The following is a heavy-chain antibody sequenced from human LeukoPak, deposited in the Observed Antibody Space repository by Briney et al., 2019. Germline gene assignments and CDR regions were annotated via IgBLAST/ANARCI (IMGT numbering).Heavy chain of an antibody. D-gene: IGHD2-15*01. CDR3: ARGRGYCSGGSCYHYYYYMDV. Sequence: PSETLSLTCAAYGGSFSGYYWSWIRQPPGKGLEWIGEINHSGSTNYNPSLKSRVTISVDTSKNQFSLKLSSVTAADTAVYYCARGRGYCSGGSCYHYYYYMDVWGKGTTVTVSS. CDR2: INHSGST. CDR1: GGSFSGYY. J-gene: IGHJ6*03. V-gene: IGHV4-34*01.